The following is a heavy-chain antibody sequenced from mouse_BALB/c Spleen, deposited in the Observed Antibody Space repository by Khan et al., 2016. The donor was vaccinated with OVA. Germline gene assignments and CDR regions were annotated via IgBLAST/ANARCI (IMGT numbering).Heavy chain of an antibody. D-gene: IGHD2-1*01. V-gene: IGHV1S81*02. CDR2: INPTNGST. Sequence: QVQLMQSGAEVVKPGASVKLSCKTSGYTFTTSWMHWVKQRPGQGLEWIGEINPTNGSTYYNETFKTKATMTVDKSSSTLYMQLSSLASEDSAVSCCSCLYYSWFAYCVQGTLVTVSA. CDR1: GYTFTTSW. CDR3: SCLYYSWFAY. J-gene: IGHJ3*01.